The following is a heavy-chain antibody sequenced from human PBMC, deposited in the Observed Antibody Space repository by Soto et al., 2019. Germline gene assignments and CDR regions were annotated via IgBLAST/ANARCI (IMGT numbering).Heavy chain of an antibody. V-gene: IGHV1-69*13. CDR1: GGTFSSYA. J-gene: IGHJ6*02. D-gene: IGHD2-2*01. CDR3: AKEGYCSSTSCYAYYYYYYGMDV. CDR2: IIPIFGTA. Sequence: SVKVSCRASGGTFSSYAISWVRQAPGQGLEWMGGIIPIFGTANYAQKFQGRVTITADESTSTAYMELSSLRSEDTAVYYCAKEGYCSSTSCYAYYYYYYGMDVWGQGTTVTVSS.